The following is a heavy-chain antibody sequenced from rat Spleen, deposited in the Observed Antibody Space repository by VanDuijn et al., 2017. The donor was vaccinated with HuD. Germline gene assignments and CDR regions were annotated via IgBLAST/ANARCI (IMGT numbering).Heavy chain of an antibody. D-gene: IGHD4-3*01. CDR3: ARNHSGYGVMDA. Sequence: EVQLVESGGGLVQPGRSLKLSCAASGFTFSAYGMAWVRQTPTKGLEWVASISPSGGGTYYPDSVKGRFTISRDNTKSTLSLQMDSLRSEDTATYYCARNHSGYGVMDAWGQGASVTVSS. J-gene: IGHJ4*01. CDR1: GFTFSAYG. V-gene: IGHV5-29*01. CDR2: ISPSGGGT.